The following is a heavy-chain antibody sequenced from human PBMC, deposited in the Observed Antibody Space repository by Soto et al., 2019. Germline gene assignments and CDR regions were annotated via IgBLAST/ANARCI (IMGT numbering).Heavy chain of an antibody. J-gene: IGHJ4*02. CDR2: IKTKTDGGTI. CDR3: TTGIRSGSY. CDR1: GCTFSNAW. D-gene: IGHD3-10*01. V-gene: IGHV3-15*01. Sequence: EVQLVESGGGLVKPGGSLRLSCAASGCTFSNAWMSWVRQAPGKGLEWVGRIKTKTDGGTIDYAAPVEGRFTISRDDSKNTMYLQMNSLKTEDTAVYYCTTGIRSGSYWGQGTLVTVSS.